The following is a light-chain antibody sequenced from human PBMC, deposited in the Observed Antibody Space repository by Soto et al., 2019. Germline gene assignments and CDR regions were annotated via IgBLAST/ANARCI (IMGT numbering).Light chain of an antibody. CDR1: SSDVGGYNY. J-gene: IGLJ2*01. CDR3: SSYAGSNKVV. Sequence: QSVLTQPPSASGSPGQSVTISCTGTSSDVGGYNYVSWYQQHPGKAPKLIIYEVSKRPSGVPDRFSCSKSGNTASLTVSGLQAEDEADYYCSSYAGSNKVVFGGGTKVTVL. CDR2: EVS. V-gene: IGLV2-8*01.